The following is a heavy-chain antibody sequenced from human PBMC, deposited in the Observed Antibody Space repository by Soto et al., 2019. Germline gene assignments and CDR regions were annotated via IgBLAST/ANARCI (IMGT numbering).Heavy chain of an antibody. CDR1: GGSISSSSYY. J-gene: IGHJ6*03. Sequence: SETLSLTCTVSGGSISSSSYYWGWIRQPPGKGLEWIGSIYYSGSTYYNPSLKSRVTISVDTSKNQFSLKLSSVTAADTAVYYCASQLGDFWSGYYTGHMDVWGKGTTVTVSS. D-gene: IGHD3-3*01. CDR2: IYYSGST. CDR3: ASQLGDFWSGYYTGHMDV. V-gene: IGHV4-39*01.